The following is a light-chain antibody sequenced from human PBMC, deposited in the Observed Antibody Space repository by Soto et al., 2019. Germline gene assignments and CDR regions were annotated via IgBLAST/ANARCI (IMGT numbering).Light chain of an antibody. CDR3: QQYDSYSWT. V-gene: IGKV1-5*01. CDR1: QSVSNW. J-gene: IGKJ1*01. Sequence: DIQMTQSPSTLSASVGERVTITCRASQSVSNWLAWYQQKPGKAPKLLIYDVSSLESGVPSRFSGSGSGTEFNLNISSLQPDDFATYYCQQYDSYSWTFDQGTKVEMK. CDR2: DVS.